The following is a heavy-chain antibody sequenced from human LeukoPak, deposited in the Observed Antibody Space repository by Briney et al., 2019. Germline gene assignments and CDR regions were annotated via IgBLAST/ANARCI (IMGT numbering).Heavy chain of an antibody. Sequence: GGSLRLSCAASGFTFSRYYMHWVRQAPGKGLEWVSAISGSGGSTYYADSVKGRFTISRDNSKNTLYLQMNSLRAEDTAVYYCANIRFLEWPLFDYWGQGTLVTVSS. J-gene: IGHJ4*02. V-gene: IGHV3-23*01. CDR1: GFTFSRYY. CDR3: ANIRFLEWPLFDY. CDR2: ISGSGGST. D-gene: IGHD3-3*01.